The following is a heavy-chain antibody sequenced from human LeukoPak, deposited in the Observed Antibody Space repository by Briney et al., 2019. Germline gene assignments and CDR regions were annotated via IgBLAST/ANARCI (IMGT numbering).Heavy chain of an antibody. CDR2: ISGSGGST. Sequence: GGSLRLSCAASGFTFSSYAMSWVRQAPGKGLEWVSAISGSGGSTYYADSVKGRFTISRDNSKNTLYLQMNSLRAEDTAVYYCAKDQIQLWSPYNWLDPWGQGTLVTVSS. D-gene: IGHD5-18*01. CDR1: GFTFSSYA. J-gene: IGHJ5*02. CDR3: AKDQIQLWSPYNWLDP. V-gene: IGHV3-23*01.